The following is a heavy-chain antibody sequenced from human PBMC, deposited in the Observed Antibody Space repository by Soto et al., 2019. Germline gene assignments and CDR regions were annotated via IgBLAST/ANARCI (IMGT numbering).Heavy chain of an antibody. Sequence: DSGKDCLKASGYAFTGYYMHLVRQAPGQGLEWMGWINPNSGGTNYAHKFQGRVTMTRDTSISTAYMDLSRLRSDDTALYYCAREKDGLWFDPWGQGTMVTVSS. J-gene: IGHJ5*02. V-gene: IGHV1-2*07. CDR1: GYAFTGYY. D-gene: IGHD2-15*01. CDR2: INPNSGGT. CDR3: AREKDGLWFDP.